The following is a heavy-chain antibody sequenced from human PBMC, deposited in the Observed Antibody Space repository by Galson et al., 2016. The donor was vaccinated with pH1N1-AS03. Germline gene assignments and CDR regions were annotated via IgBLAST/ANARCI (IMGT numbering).Heavy chain of an antibody. Sequence: SVKVSCKASGYTFTRHHMHWVRQAPGQGLEWMGIIYPTGDGKNYAQKFQGRVTMTRDTSTSTFYMELSSLISDDTAVYFCARDSGGSAVDFWGQGTEVTVSS. V-gene: IGHV1-46*01. J-gene: IGHJ3*01. CDR3: ARDSGGSAVDF. D-gene: IGHD6-19*01. CDR1: GYTFTRHH. CDR2: IYPTGDGK.